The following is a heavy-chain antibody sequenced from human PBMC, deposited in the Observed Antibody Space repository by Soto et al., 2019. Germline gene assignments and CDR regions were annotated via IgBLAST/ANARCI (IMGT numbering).Heavy chain of an antibody. D-gene: IGHD2-21*02. CDR3: ARGGHVVVVTAALDY. V-gene: IGHV1-46*01. Sequence: QVQLMQSGAEVKKPGASVKVSCKASGDTFTDYFLNWVRQAPGQGLGGMGTVNPIGGHTTYAQHFLGRVTMTRDTSTSTLYMELTSLTSDDTAIYYCARGGHVVVVTAALDYWGQGTLVTVSS. J-gene: IGHJ4*02. CDR1: GDTFTDYF. CDR2: VNPIGGHT.